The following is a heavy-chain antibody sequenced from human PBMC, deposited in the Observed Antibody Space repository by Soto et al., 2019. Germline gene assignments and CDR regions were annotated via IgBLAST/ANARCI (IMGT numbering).Heavy chain of an antibody. J-gene: IGHJ6*02. CDR2: IWYDGSNK. D-gene: IGHD3-16*01. CDR1: GFTFSSYG. CDR3: ARDPPLTGGVGFGYYGMDV. Sequence: VQLVESGGGVVQPGRSLRLSCAASGFTFSSYGMHWVRQAPGKGLEWVAVIWYDGSNKYYADSVKGRFTISRDNSNNTLYRQTNSLSAEDTAVYSSARDPPLTGGVGFGYYGMDVWGQGTTVTVCS. V-gene: IGHV3-33*01.